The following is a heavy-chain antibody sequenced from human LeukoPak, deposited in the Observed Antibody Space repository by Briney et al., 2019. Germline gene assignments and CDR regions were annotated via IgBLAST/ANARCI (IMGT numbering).Heavy chain of an antibody. V-gene: IGHV3-7*03. Sequence: GSLRLSCAASGFTLSSYWMIWVRQAPGKGLEGVANIKQDGSEISYVDSVKGRFTISRDNAKNSLYLQMNSLRAEDTAVYYCVRGNPFGGYWGQGTLVTVSS. CDR1: GFTLSSYW. J-gene: IGHJ4*02. D-gene: IGHD2-15*01. CDR3: VRGNPFGGY. CDR2: IKQDGSEI.